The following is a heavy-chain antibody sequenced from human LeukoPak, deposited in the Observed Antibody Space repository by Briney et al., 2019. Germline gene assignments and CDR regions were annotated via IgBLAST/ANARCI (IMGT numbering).Heavy chain of an antibody. V-gene: IGHV1-46*01. Sequence: ASVKVSCKASGYTFTSYYIHWVRQAPGQGLEWMGIINPSGGSTSYAQKFQGRVTMTRDTSTSTASMELRSLRSDDTAVYYCARVTWFGELIRRVDYWGQGTLVTVSS. CDR1: GYTFTSYY. CDR3: ARVTWFGELIRRVDY. D-gene: IGHD3-10*01. CDR2: INPSGGST. J-gene: IGHJ4*02.